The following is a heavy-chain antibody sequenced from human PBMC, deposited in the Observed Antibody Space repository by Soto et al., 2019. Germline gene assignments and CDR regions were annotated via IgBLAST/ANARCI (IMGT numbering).Heavy chain of an antibody. CDR1: GFTFTSSA. CDR3: AAVFGSSGYYVFDI. CDR2: IVVGSGNT. V-gene: IGHV1-58*02. Sequence: SVKVSCKASGFTFTSSAMQWVRQARGQRLEWIGWIVVGSGNTNYAQKFQERVTITRDMSTSTAYMELSSLRSEDTAVYYCAAVFGSSGYYVFDIGGKGKMVTVPS. D-gene: IGHD3-22*01. J-gene: IGHJ3*02.